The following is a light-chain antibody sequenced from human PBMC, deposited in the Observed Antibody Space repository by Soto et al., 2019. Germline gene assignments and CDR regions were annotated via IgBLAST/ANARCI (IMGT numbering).Light chain of an antibody. CDR2: DAS. CDR3: QQYDDLPRT. CDR1: HDISNN. Sequence: DSQMTQSPSSLSASVGDRVTITCQASHDISNNLHWYQLKPGKAPKLLVYDASNLETGVPSRFSGTGSGTSFTFTISSLQPEDVATYYCQQYDDLPRTFGQGTKLQIK. V-gene: IGKV1-33*01. J-gene: IGKJ2*01.